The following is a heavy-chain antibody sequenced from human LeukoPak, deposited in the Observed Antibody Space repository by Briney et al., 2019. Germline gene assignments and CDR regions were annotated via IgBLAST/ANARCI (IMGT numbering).Heavy chain of an antibody. CDR3: ARLTYDYTGNYYLYYFDY. V-gene: IGHV4-59*08. J-gene: IGHJ4*02. CDR2: IYYSGGT. CDR1: GGSISGYY. Sequence: SETLSLTCTVSGGSISGYYWSWIRQPPGKGLEWIGYIYYSGGTNYHPSLKSRVTMSVDTSKNQFSLKLSSVTAADTAVYYCARLTYDYTGNYYLYYFDYWGQGTLVTVSS. D-gene: IGHD1-26*01.